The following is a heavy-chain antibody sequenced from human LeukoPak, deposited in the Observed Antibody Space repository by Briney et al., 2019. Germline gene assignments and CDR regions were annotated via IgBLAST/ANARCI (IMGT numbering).Heavy chain of an antibody. CDR1: GFTFSSYA. CDR2: ISGSGGNT. D-gene: IGHD2-2*01. Sequence: PGGSLRLSCAASGFTFSSYAMSWIRQAPGKGLEWVSGISGSGGNTYDADSVKGRFTISRDNSKNALYLQMNSLRVEDTAVYYCAKDRRPHTVSTQNVAFDYWGQGTLVTVSS. J-gene: IGHJ4*02. V-gene: IGHV3-23*01. CDR3: AKDRRPHTVSTQNVAFDY.